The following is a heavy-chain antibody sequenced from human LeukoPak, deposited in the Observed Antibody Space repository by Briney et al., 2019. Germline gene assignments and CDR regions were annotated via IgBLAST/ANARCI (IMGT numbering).Heavy chain of an antibody. V-gene: IGHV3-74*01. CDR2: INSDGSST. J-gene: IGHJ5*02. CDR1: GFTLSSYW. CDR3: SRDRRTWFDP. Sequence: GGSLRLSCAASGFTLSSYWMHWVRQAPGKGLVWVSRINSDGSSTSYADSVQGRFTISRDNAKNTLYLQMHSLRAEDTALYYCSRDRRTWFDPWGQGTLVTVSS.